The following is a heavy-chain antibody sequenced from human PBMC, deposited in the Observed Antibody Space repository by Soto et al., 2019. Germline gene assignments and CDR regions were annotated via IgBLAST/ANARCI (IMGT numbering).Heavy chain of an antibody. D-gene: IGHD6-13*01. CDR1: GFSLSAYGVG. Sequence: SGPTLVNPTQTLTLTCTFSGFSLSAYGVGVGWIRQPPGKPLEWLALIYWNDDKRYSPSLKGRLTITKGTSKNQVVLTMTNMDPVDTATYYCAHSYSSSPPQPWGQGTLVTVST. CDR3: AHSYSSSPPQP. V-gene: IGHV2-5*01. J-gene: IGHJ1*01. CDR2: IYWNDDK.